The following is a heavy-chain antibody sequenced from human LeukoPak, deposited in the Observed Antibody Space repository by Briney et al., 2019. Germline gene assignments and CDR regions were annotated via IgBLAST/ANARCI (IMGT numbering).Heavy chain of an antibody. Sequence: GGSLRLSCAASGFTLRGYGMHWVRQAPGKGLEWVSAISGSDDGTYYADSVKGRFTISRDNSRNTLYLQMNTLRAEDTAVYFCAKSPVSSCRGSFCYPFDYWGQGNLVTVSS. CDR3: AKSPVSSCRGSFCYPFDY. J-gene: IGHJ4*02. D-gene: IGHD2-15*01. V-gene: IGHV3-23*01. CDR1: GFTLRGYG. CDR2: ISGSDDGT.